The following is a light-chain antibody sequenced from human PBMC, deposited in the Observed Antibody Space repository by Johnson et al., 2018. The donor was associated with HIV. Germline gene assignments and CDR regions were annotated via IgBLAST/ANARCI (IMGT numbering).Light chain of an antibody. CDR3: GTWDSSLSAGGV. CDR1: SSNIGNNY. J-gene: IGLJ1*01. Sequence: QSVLTQPPSVSAAPGQKVTISCSGSSSNIGNNYVSWYRQLPGPAPKLLIYNINNQPPGISDRSSGPKSGPQVTLASTELRPGDEADEYCGTWDSSLSAGGVFGTGTEVTVL. V-gene: IGLV1-51*01. CDR2: NIN.